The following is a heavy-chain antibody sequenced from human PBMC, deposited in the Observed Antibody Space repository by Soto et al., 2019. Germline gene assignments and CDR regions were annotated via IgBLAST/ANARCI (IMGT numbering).Heavy chain of an antibody. CDR3: ARHVPAAGYYYGMDV. CDR2: IIPIFGTA. D-gene: IGHD2-2*01. V-gene: IGHV1-69*12. J-gene: IGHJ6*02. Sequence: QVQLVQSGAEVKKPGSSVKVSCKASGGTFSSYAISWVRQAPGQGLEWMGGIIPIFGTANYAQKFQGRVTITADESTSRAYMERSSLRSEDTAVYYCARHVPAAGYYYGMDVWGQGTTVTVSS. CDR1: GGTFSSYA.